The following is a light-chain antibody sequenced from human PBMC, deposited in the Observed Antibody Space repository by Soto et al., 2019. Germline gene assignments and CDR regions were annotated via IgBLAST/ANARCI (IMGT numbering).Light chain of an antibody. V-gene: IGKV1-5*01. CDR3: QQYNNYNT. J-gene: IGKJ4*01. CDR1: QIINNW. CDR2: DAS. Sequence: DIQMTQTPSTLSASVGDRVTITCRASQIINNWLAWYQQKPGKAPKLLIYDASSLNKGVPSRFSGSGCGTEFTLTISGLHPEDFATYYCQQYNNYNTVGGGTTVEIQ.